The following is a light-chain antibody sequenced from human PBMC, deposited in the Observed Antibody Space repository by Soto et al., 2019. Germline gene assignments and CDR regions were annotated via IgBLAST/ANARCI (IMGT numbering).Light chain of an antibody. J-gene: IGLJ3*02. CDR3: QSYHSGNVV. V-gene: IGLV6-57*04. CDR1: SGSIGDNY. CDR2: DDH. Sequence: NFMLTQPHSVSESPGKTVTISCTRSSGSIGDNYVQWYQQRPGSAPTTVIYDDHQRPSGVPDRFSGSIDRSSNSASLSISGLQTEDEADYYCQSYHSGNVVFGGGTKLTVL.